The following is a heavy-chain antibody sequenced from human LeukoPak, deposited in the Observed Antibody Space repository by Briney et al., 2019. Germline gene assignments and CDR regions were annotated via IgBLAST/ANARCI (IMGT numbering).Heavy chain of an antibody. Sequence: PGGSLRLSCAASGFTFSAYWMHWVRQAPGKGLVWVSRINSDGFSITYADSVKGRFTISRDNAKNSLYLQMNSLRAEDTAVYYCARGSGWTQIFDYWGQGTLVTVSS. CDR3: ARGSGWTQIFDY. J-gene: IGHJ4*02. V-gene: IGHV3-74*01. CDR2: INSDGFSI. D-gene: IGHD6-19*01. CDR1: GFTFSAYW.